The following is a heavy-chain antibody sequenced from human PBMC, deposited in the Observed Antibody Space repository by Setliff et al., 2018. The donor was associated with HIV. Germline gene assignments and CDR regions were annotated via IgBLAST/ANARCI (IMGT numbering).Heavy chain of an antibody. CDR2: ISSDGNDK. D-gene: IGHD3-22*01. J-gene: IGHJ4*02. CDR1: GFAFSTFP. Sequence: GGSLRLSCAASGFAFSTFPMHWLRQAPGKELEWVAVISSDGNDKYNADSVNGRFTISRDNSENTLYLQMNGLRSEDTAVYYCARVTSDSSGYYWGYYFDYWGQGTRVTVSS. V-gene: IGHV3-30*04. CDR3: ARVTSDSSGYYWGYYFDY.